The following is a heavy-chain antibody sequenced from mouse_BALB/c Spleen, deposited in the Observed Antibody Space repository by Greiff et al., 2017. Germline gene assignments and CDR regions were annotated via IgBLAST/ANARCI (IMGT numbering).Heavy chain of an antibody. Sequence: VQLKESWAELVKPGASVKLSCTASGFNIKDTYMHWVKQRPEQGLEWIGRIDPANGNTKYDPKFQGKATITADTSSNTAYLQLSSLTSEDTAVYYCARSGTTVVGPLAYWGQGTLVTVSA. CDR2: IDPANGNT. V-gene: IGHV14-3*02. CDR1: GFNIKDTY. J-gene: IGHJ3*01. CDR3: ARSGTTVVGPLAY. D-gene: IGHD1-1*01.